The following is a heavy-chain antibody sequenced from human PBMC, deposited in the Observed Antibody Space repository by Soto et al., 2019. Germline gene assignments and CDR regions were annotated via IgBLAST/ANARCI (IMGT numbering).Heavy chain of an antibody. J-gene: IGHJ4*02. CDR3: AKDKVPVVVTAPFDY. V-gene: IGHV3-53*05. D-gene: IGHD2-21*02. Sequence: GWSMKLSCAASGETVTSSHMTWVRQTPGKGLEWVSCIYNGGRTTQYADSVKGRFTISRDNSKNTLYLQMNSLRAEDTAVYYCAKDKVPVVVTAPFDYWGQGTLVTVSS. CDR2: IYNGGRTT. CDR1: GETVTSSH.